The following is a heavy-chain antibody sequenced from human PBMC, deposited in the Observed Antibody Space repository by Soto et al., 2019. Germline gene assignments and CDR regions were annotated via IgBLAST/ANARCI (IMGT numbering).Heavy chain of an antibody. Sequence: GASVKGSFQGSGGTFSRHGISWGRQAPGQRLEWVGGIIPIFGTANYALKFQGRVTITADESTSTAYMELSSLRSEDTAVYYCARSRSGAALLVAHYYYYGMDVWGQGTTVTVSS. CDR2: IIPIFGTA. D-gene: IGHD6-6*01. J-gene: IGHJ6*02. V-gene: IGHV1-69*13. CDR3: ARSRSGAALLVAHYYYYGMDV. CDR1: GGTFSRHG.